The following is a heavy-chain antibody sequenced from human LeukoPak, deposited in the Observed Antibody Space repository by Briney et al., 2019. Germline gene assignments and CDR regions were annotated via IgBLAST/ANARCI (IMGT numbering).Heavy chain of an antibody. CDR2: ISYDGSDE. V-gene: IGHV3-30*18. D-gene: IGHD3-10*01. CDR1: GFVFGTYA. Sequence: SGGSLRLSCAASGFVFGTYAMHWVRQAPGKGLECVSMISYDGSDEYYADSVKGRFAISRDNSKSTLYLQMNSLRPEDTAVYYCAKIRVRGVHYSDYWGQGTQVTVPS. CDR3: AKIRVRGVHYSDY. J-gene: IGHJ4*02.